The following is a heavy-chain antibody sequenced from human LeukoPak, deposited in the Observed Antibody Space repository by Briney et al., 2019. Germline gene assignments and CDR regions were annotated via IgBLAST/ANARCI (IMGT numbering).Heavy chain of an antibody. CDR3: ARQKTYYYDSSGWY. J-gene: IGHJ4*02. Sequence: SETLSLTCTVSGGSISSGSYYWSWIRQPPGKGLEWIGSIYYSGSTYYNPSLKSRVTISVDTSKNQFSLKLSSVTAADTAVYYCARQKTYYYDSSGWYWGQGTLVTVSS. CDR1: GGSISSGSYY. V-gene: IGHV4-39*01. CDR2: IYYSGST. D-gene: IGHD3-22*01.